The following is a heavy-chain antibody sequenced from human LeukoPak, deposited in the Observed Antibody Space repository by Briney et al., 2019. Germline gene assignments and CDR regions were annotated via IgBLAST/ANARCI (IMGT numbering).Heavy chain of an antibody. V-gene: IGHV4-31*03. Sequence: SETLSPTCTVSGGSISSGGYYWSWIRQHPGKGLEWIGYIYYSGSTYYNPSLKSRVTISVDTSKNQFSLKLSSVTAADTAVYYCAVVATNWFDPWGQGTLVTVSS. CDR1: GGSISSGGYY. CDR3: AVVATNWFDP. CDR2: IYYSGST. D-gene: IGHD5-12*01. J-gene: IGHJ5*02.